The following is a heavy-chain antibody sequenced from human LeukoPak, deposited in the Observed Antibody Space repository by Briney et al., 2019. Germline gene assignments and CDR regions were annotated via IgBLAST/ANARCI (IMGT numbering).Heavy chain of an antibody. CDR2: IYAGGDT. Sequence: GGSLRLSCAVSGFSVSSNYMSWVRQAPGKGLEWVSVIYAGGDTYYSDSVKGRFTISRDNSKNTLYLQVNNLRAEDTAFYYCARVGSYYGYSGYPYWGRGTLVTVSS. CDR1: GFSVSSNY. V-gene: IGHV3-53*01. CDR3: ARVGSYYGYSGYPY. D-gene: IGHD3-22*01. J-gene: IGHJ4*02.